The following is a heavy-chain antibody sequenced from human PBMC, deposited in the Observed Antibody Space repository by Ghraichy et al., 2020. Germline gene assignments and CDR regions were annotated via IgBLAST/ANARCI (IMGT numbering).Heavy chain of an antibody. CDR3: AKIQRGGNSGYAFDI. CDR1: GFTFSDYY. CDR2: INSDSNTI. Sequence: GGSLRLSCAASGFTFSDYYMSWIRQAPGEGLEWVSYINSDSNTIYYADSMKGRFSISRDNTQNSLYLQLNSLRVEDTAVYYCAKIQRGGNSGYAFDIWGQGTMVTVSS. D-gene: IGHD4-23*01. V-gene: IGHV3-11*01. J-gene: IGHJ3*02.